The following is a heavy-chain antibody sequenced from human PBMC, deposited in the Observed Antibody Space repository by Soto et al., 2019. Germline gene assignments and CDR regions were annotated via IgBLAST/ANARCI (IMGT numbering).Heavy chain of an antibody. CDR1: GFTVSSNY. Sequence: GGSLRLSCAASGFTVSSNYMSWVRQAPGKGLEWVSVIYSGGSTYYADSVKGRFTISRDNSKNTLYLQMNSLRAKDTAVYYCASPHYSNYAFVWGKGTTVTVSS. CDR2: IYSGGST. CDR3: ASPHYSNYAFV. J-gene: IGHJ6*04. V-gene: IGHV3-66*01. D-gene: IGHD4-4*01.